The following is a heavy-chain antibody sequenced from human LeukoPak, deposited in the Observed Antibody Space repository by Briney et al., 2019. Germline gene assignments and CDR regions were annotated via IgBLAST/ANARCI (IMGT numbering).Heavy chain of an antibody. D-gene: IGHD3-22*01. CDR3: ARPVPPTMIVV. CDR2: IYPGDSDT. J-gene: IGHJ4*02. V-gene: IGHV5-51*01. Sequence: GESLKISCKGSGYSFTSYWIGWVRQMPGKGLEWMGIIYPGDSDTRYSPSFQGQVTISADRSTSTAYLQWSSLKASDTAMYYCARPVPPTMIVVWGQGTLVTVSS. CDR1: GYSFTSYW.